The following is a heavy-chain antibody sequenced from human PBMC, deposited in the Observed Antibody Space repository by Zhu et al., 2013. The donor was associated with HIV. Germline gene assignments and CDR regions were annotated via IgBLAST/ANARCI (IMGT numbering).Heavy chain of an antibody. CDR3: ARDHQSSVFRGIKFDY. J-gene: IGHJ4*01. D-gene: IGHD3-10*01. CDR2: INPESGVT. V-gene: IGHV1-2*02. Sequence: QVQLVQSGAEVKKPEASVKVSCRASGYTFSDFYIHWVRQAPGQGLEWVGWINPESGVTNYPQKFQGRVTMTRDTSISTAYLEVSRLRSDDTAVYFCARDHQSSVFRGIKFDYWGQGTLVAVSS. CDR1: GYTFSDFY.